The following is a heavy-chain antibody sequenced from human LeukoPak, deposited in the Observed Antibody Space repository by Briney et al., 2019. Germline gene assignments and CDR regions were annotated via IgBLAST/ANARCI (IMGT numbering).Heavy chain of an antibody. Sequence: PGGSLRLSCAASGFTFSSYSMNWVRQAPGKGLEWVSSISSSSSYIYYADSVKGRFTISRDNAKNSLYLQMNSLRSDDTAVYYCAMAESGTPDYWGQGTLVSVSS. CDR1: GFTFSSYS. CDR3: AMAESGTPDY. V-gene: IGHV3-21*04. CDR2: ISSSSSYI. J-gene: IGHJ4*02. D-gene: IGHD1-26*01.